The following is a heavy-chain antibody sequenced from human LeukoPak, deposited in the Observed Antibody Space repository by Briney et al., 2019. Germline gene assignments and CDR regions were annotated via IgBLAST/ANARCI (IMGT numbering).Heavy chain of an antibody. J-gene: IGHJ5*02. CDR3: ARAAIYSKWWTAWFDP. CDR2: IIPVFGTA. CDR1: GVTFSSYA. D-gene: IGHD4-11*01. V-gene: IGHV1-69*05. Sequence: SVKVSCKASGVTFSSYAISWVRQAPGQGLEWMGKIIPVFGTANYAQKFKGRVTITTDESTSTAYLELSSLRSEDTAVYYCARAAIYSKWWTAWFDPWGQGTLVTVSS.